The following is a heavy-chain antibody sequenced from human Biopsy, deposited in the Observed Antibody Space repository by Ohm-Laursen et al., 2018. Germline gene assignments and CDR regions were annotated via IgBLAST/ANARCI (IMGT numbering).Heavy chain of an antibody. CDR2: ISASGNHI. CDR3: ARDGEAKYCKHGVCPSDF. Sequence: SLRLSCAASGFTFSGFSMNWVRQAPGKGLEWVSSISASGNHIYYTDSVKGRFTVSRDNGKNSVYLQMNSLRVGDTAVYYCARDGEAKYCKHGVCPSDFWGQGTLVPVSS. D-gene: IGHD2-8*01. CDR1: GFTFSGFS. V-gene: IGHV3-21*01. J-gene: IGHJ4*02.